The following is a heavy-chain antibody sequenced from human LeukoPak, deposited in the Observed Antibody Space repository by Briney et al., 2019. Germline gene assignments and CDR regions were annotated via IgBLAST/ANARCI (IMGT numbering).Heavy chain of an antibody. V-gene: IGHV3-30*03. D-gene: IGHD7-27*01. J-gene: IGHJ4*02. CDR1: GFTFSNYG. CDR2: ISYDGSNK. Sequence: PGRSLRLSCAASGFTFSNYGMHWVRQAPGKGLEWVAVISYDGSNKYYADSVKGRFTISRDNSKNTLYLQMNSLRAEDTAVYYCARFSGLGSNWGRDHWGQGTLVTVSS. CDR3: ARFSGLGSNWGRDH.